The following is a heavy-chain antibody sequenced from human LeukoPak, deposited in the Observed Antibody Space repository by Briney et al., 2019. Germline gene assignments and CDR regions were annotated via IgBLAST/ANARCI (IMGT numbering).Heavy chain of an antibody. CDR3: ARAPSEIGGYYPEYFRH. Sequence: PGGSLRPSCAASGFTFSSYWMHWVRQPPGKGLVWVSRIKSDGSTRYADSVKGRFTISRDNAKNTVSLQMNSLRAEDTGVYYCARAPSEIGGYYPEYFRHWGQGTLVTVAP. D-gene: IGHD3-22*01. CDR2: IKSDGST. CDR1: GFTFSSYW. V-gene: IGHV3-74*01. J-gene: IGHJ1*01.